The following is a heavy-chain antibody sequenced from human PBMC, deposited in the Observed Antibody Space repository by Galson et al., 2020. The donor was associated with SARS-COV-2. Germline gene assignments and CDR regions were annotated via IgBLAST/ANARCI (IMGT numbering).Heavy chain of an antibody. CDR1: GYTFTTYG. Sequence: ASVKVSCKASGYTFTTYGFIWARQAPGQGLEWMGWISAYNGNTNYPQRLQGRVTMTTDTSTSTAYMELTSLRSDDTAVYYCARVVGATPSDYWGQGTLVTVSS. D-gene: IGHD1-26*01. V-gene: IGHV1-18*01. CDR3: ARVVGATPSDY. J-gene: IGHJ4*02. CDR2: ISAYNGNT.